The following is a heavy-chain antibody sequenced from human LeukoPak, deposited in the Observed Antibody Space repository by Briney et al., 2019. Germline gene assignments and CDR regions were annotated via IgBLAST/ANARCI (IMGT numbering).Heavy chain of an antibody. CDR3: ARSGHDFWSDEENWYFDL. CDR2: IYHSGST. Sequence: SETLSLTCAVSGVSISRGGYSWSWIRQPPGKGLEWIGYIYHSGSTNYNPSLKSRVTISVDTSKNQFSLKLSSVTAADTAVYYCARSGHDFWSDEENWYFDLWGRGTLVTVSS. D-gene: IGHD3-3*01. J-gene: IGHJ2*01. CDR1: GVSISRGGYS. V-gene: IGHV4-30-4*07.